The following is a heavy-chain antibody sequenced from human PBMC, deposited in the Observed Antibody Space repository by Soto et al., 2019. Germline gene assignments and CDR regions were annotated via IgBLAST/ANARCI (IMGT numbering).Heavy chain of an antibody. Sequence: GGSLRLSCAISGFSASSNYLSWVRQAPGKGLEWVSVHYSGGSTYYADSVQGRFTISRDKSNNTLYLQMRRVRAEDTAVYFCARHRHPRGTVGATSPLDPWGQGTQVTVSS. CDR3: ARHRHPRGTVGATSPLDP. J-gene: IGHJ5*02. CDR2: HYSGGST. CDR1: GFSASSNY. V-gene: IGHV3-53*01. D-gene: IGHD1-26*01.